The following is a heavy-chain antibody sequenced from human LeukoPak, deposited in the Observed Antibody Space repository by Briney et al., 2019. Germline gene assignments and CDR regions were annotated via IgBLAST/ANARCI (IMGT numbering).Heavy chain of an antibody. CDR1: GGSISNYY. J-gene: IGHJ2*01. CDR2: IYYSGST. D-gene: IGHD3-22*01. V-gene: IGHV4-59*08. CDR3: ARPGDTSGYYWYFDL. Sequence: SETLSLTCTVSGGSISNYYWTWIRQPPGKGLESIGYIYYSGSTNYNPSLKSRVTISIDTSKNQFSLKLSSVTAADTAVYYCARPGDTSGYYWYFDLWGRSTLVTVSS.